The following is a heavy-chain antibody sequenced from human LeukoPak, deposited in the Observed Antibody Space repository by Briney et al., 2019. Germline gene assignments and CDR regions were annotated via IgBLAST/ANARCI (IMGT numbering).Heavy chain of an antibody. J-gene: IGHJ3*02. D-gene: IGHD6-13*01. CDR1: GFTFSLYA. CDR2: VSGSVRPGGSGP. Sequence: GGSLRLSCAASGFTFSLYAMSWVRQAPGKGLEWVSSVSGSVRPGGSGPYYADSVKGRFTTSRDNSKSTLYLQLTSLRGEDTAFYYCVRLDPHCSSWFHGAFEIWGQGTMVTVSS. V-gene: IGHV3-23*01. CDR3: VRLDPHCSSWFHGAFEI.